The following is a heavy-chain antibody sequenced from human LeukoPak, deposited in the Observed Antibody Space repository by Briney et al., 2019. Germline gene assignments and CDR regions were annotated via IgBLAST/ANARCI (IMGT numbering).Heavy chain of an antibody. Sequence: SETPSLTCAVSGGSISNYYWTWIRQPPGKGLEWIGYVFHSGITNYNPSLKSQVTISIDTSKNQFSLNMTSVTAADTAVYYCARDVSRPPYYYMDVWGKGTTVIVSS. D-gene: IGHD5/OR15-5a*01. CDR2: VFHSGIT. V-gene: IGHV4-59*01. CDR1: GGSISNYY. J-gene: IGHJ6*03. CDR3: ARDVSRPPYYYMDV.